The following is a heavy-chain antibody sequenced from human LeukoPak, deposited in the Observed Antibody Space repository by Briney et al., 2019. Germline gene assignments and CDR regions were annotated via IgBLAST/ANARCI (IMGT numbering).Heavy chain of an antibody. CDR2: INPNSGST. Sequence: ASVKVSCKASGYTFTAYYIHWVRQAPGQGLEWMGWINPNSGSTNYAQKFQGRVTMTRDTSISTAYMELSRLRSDDTAVYYCVLAAAGLNWFDPWGQGTLVTVSS. CDR3: VLAAAGLNWFDP. V-gene: IGHV1-2*02. D-gene: IGHD6-13*01. CDR1: GYTFTAYY. J-gene: IGHJ5*02.